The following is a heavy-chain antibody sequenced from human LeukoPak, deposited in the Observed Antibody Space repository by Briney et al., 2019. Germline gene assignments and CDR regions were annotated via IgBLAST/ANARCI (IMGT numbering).Heavy chain of an antibody. CDR1: GFTVSSNY. CDR2: IYSGGST. CDR3: GRAPSDRIAAAGDDAFDI. D-gene: IGHD6-13*01. J-gene: IGHJ3*02. V-gene: IGHV3-53*01. Sequence: GGSLRLSCAASGFTVSSNYMSWVRQAPGKGLEWVSVIYSGGSTYYADSVKGRFTISRDNSKNTLYLQMNSLRAEDTAVYYCGRAPSDRIAAAGDDAFDIWGQGTMVTVSS.